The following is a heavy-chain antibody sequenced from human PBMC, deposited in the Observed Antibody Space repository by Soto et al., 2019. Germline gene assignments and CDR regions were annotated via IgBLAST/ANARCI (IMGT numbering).Heavy chain of an antibody. CDR1: GDSVSSNSAA. Sequence: QSQTLSLTCAISGDSVSSNSAAWNWIRQSPSRGLEWLGRTYYRSKWYNDYAVSVKSRITINTDTSKNQFSLKLKSVTPEDTAVYYCAGAYSGSYYRYAFDIWGQGTMVTVSS. V-gene: IGHV6-1*01. CDR2: TYYRSKWYN. CDR3: AGAYSGSYYRYAFDI. D-gene: IGHD1-26*01. J-gene: IGHJ3*02.